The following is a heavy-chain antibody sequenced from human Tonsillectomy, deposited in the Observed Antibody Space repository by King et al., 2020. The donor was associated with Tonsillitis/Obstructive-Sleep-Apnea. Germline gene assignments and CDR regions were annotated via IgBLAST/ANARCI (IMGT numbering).Heavy chain of an antibody. CDR3: ARVPLYYHDSSGSYWDSYLLDY. CDR2: INTNTGNP. J-gene: IGHJ4*02. D-gene: IGHD3-22*01. V-gene: IGHV7-4-1*02. CDR1: GYTFTNYA. Sequence: QLVQSGSELKKPGASVKVSCKASGYTFTNYAMNWVRQAPGQGLEWMGWINTNTGNPTYAQGFTGRFVFSLDTSVSTAYLQISSLKAEDTAVYYCARVPLYYHDSSGSYWDSYLLDYWGQGTLVTVSS.